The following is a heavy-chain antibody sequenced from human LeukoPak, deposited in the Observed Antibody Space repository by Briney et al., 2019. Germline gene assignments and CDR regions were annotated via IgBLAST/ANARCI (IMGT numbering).Heavy chain of an antibody. V-gene: IGHV1-46*01. J-gene: IGHJ3*02. CDR2: INPSGGST. CDR3: AREGDGRSGEVRAFEI. D-gene: IGHD3-10*01. CDR1: GYTFTSYY. Sequence: ASVKVSCKTSGYTFTSYYIHWVRQAPGQGLEWMGIINPSGGSTSYAQKLQGRVTMTTDTSTSTAYMELRSLRSDDTAVYYCAREGDGRSGEVRAFEIWGQGTMVTVSS.